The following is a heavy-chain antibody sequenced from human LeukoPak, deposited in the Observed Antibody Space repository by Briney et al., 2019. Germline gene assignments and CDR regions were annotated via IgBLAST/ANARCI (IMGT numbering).Heavy chain of an antibody. CDR3: AREGTTPFDI. D-gene: IGHD1-26*01. V-gene: IGHV4-61*01. J-gene: IGHJ3*02. Sequence: SQTLSLTCTVSGGSISSGSYYWSWVRQPPGKGLEWIGNIHYSGITHYNPSLKSRVSLFVDTSKKQVSLKLRSLTAADTALYYCAREGTTPFDIWGQGTSVTVSS. CDR2: IHYSGIT. CDR1: GGSISSGSYY.